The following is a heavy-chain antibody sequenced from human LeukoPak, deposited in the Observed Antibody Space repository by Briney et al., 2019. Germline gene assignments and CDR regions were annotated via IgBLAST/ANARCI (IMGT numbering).Heavy chain of an antibody. D-gene: IGHD6-19*01. CDR3: ARGKNSGWPYYFDY. J-gene: IGHJ4*02. Sequence: PGGSLRLSCAASGFTFSSYSMNWVRQAPGKGLEWVSYSSSSSSTIYYADSVKGRFTISRDNAKNSLYLQMNSLRAEDTAVYYCARGKNSGWPYYFDYWGQGTLVTVSS. V-gene: IGHV3-48*01. CDR1: GFTFSSYS. CDR2: SSSSSSTI.